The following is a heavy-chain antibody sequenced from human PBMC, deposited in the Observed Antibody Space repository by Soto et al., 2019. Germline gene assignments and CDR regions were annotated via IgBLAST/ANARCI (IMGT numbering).Heavy chain of an antibody. J-gene: IGHJ4*02. CDR3: ARVFSSSWFYYFDS. CDR2: IYYSGST. CDR1: GGSISSGDYY. V-gene: IGHV4-39*07. D-gene: IGHD6-13*01. Sequence: SETLSLTCTVSGGSISSGDYYWSWIRQPPGKGLEWIGSIYYSGSTYYNPSLKSRVTISVDTSKNQFSLKLSSVTAADTAVYYCARVFSSSWFYYFDSWGQGTLVTVSS.